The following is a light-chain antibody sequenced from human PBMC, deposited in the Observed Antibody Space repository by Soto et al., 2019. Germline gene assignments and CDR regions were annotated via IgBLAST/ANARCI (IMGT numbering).Light chain of an antibody. Sequence: DIQMTQSPSTLSASVGDRVTITCRASQSISSWLAWYQQKPGKAPKLLIYKASSLESGVPSRFSRSGSGTEFTLTISSLQPDDFATYYCQQYNRYYTFGQGTKLEI. CDR3: QQYNRYYT. V-gene: IGKV1-5*03. J-gene: IGKJ2*01. CDR2: KAS. CDR1: QSISSW.